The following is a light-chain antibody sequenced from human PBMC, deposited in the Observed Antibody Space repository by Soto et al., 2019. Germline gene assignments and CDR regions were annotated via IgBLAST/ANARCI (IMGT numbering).Light chain of an antibody. J-gene: IGLJ2*01. CDR2: GNS. V-gene: IGLV1-40*01. CDR1: SSNIGAGYD. CDR3: QSYDSSLSAVV. Sequence: QLVLTQPPSVSGAPGQRVTISCTGSSSNIGAGYDVHWYQQLPGTAPKLLIYGNSNRPSGVPDRFSGSKSGTSASLAITGLHAEDEADYYCQSYDSSLSAVVFGGGTKLTVL.